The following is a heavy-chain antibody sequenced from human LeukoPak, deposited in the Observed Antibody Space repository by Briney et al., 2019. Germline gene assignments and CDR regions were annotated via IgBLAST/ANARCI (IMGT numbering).Heavy chain of an antibody. CDR3: ARSSVTIFGVVAYYYYMDV. CDR1: GGSISSYY. J-gene: IGHJ6*03. V-gene: IGHV4-59*01. Sequence: SETLSLTCTVSGGSISSYYWSWIRQPPGKGLEWIGYIYYSGSTNYNPSLKSRVTISVDTSKNQFSLKLSSVTAADTAVYYCARSSVTIFGVVAYYYYMDVWGKGTTVTVSS. CDR2: IYYSGST. D-gene: IGHD3-3*01.